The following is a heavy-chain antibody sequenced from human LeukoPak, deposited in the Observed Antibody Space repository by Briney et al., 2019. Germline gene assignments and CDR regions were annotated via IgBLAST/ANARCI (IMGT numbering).Heavy chain of an antibody. CDR3: AKDMGYDSSGYAPDY. D-gene: IGHD3-22*01. CDR2: IRYDGSHK. V-gene: IGHV3-30*02. Sequence: GGSLRLSCAASGFIFSNYVMNWLRQAPGRGLEWVAYIRYDGSHKYYIDSVKGRFTISRDNAKNSLYLQTNSLRAEDTALYYCAKDMGYDSSGYAPDYWGQGTLVTVSS. CDR1: GFIFSNYV. J-gene: IGHJ4*02.